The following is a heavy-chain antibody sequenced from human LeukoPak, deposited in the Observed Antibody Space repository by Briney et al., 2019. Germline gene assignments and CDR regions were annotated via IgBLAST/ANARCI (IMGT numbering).Heavy chain of an antibody. V-gene: IGHV5-51*01. CDR1: GYSFTSYW. CDR2: IYPGDSDT. Sequence: GESLKISCKGSGYSFTSYWIGWVRQMPGKGLEWMGIIYPGDSDTRYSPSLQGQVTISADKSISTAYLQWSSLKASDTAMYYCARRDYDILTGYLNFDYWGQGTLVTVSS. CDR3: ARRDYDILTGYLNFDY. J-gene: IGHJ4*02. D-gene: IGHD3-9*01.